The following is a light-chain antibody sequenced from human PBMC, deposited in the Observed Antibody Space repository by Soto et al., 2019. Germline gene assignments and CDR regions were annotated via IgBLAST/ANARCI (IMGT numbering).Light chain of an antibody. CDR2: DTY. J-gene: IGLJ2*01. CDR3: LLVCTGGRA. Sequence: QTVVTQEPSLTVSPGGTVTLTCASSTGAVTSGHYPYWFQQRPGQVPRTLIYDTYNKQSWTPDRFSGSLLGGKAALTLSGAQPEDEADYYCLLVCTGGRAFGGGTKLTVL. CDR1: TGAVTSGHY. V-gene: IGLV7-46*01.